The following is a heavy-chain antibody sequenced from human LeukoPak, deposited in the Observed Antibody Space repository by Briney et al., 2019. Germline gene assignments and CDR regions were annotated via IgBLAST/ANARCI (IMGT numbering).Heavy chain of an antibody. J-gene: IGHJ6*02. V-gene: IGHV3-30*03. CDR2: ISYDGSNK. CDR3: AVPWRDCSSTSCYPRLYYGMDV. D-gene: IGHD2-2*01. CDR1: GFTFSSYW. Sequence: GGSLRLSCAASGFTFSSYWMSWVRQAPGKGLEWVAVISYDGSNKYYADSVKGRFTISRDNSKNTLYLQMNSLRAEDTAVYYCAVPWRDCSSTSCYPRLYYGMDVWGQGTTVTVSS.